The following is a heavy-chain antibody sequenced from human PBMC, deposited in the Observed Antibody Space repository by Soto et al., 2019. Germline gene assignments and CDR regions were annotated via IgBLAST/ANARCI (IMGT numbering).Heavy chain of an antibody. Sequence: QVQLVESGGGVVQPGGSLRLSCVASGFIFRTYGMHWVRQAPGKGLEWVAAIDHDGSVKYYVDSLKGRSTISRDDSKSTLYLQMDSLRAEDTAVYKCARDACSKPSCFDLWGQGALVTVSS. CDR3: ARDACSKPSCFDL. V-gene: IGHV3-33*01. D-gene: IGHD2-2*01. CDR2: IDHDGSVK. CDR1: GFIFRTYG. J-gene: IGHJ4*02.